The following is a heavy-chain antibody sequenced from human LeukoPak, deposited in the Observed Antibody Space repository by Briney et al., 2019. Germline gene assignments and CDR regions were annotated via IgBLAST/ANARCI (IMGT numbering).Heavy chain of an antibody. CDR1: GFTVSSSY. D-gene: IGHD3-22*01. V-gene: IGHV3-7*01. CDR3: ARDLRVPSYYYDSSGYYSD. CDR2: IKQDGSEK. J-gene: IGHJ4*02. Sequence: GGSLRLSCAASGFTVSSSYMSWVRQAPGKGLEWVANIKQDGSEKYYVDSVKGRFTISRDNAKNSLYLQMNSLRAEDTAVYYCARDLRVPSYYYDSSGYYSDWGQGTLVTVSS.